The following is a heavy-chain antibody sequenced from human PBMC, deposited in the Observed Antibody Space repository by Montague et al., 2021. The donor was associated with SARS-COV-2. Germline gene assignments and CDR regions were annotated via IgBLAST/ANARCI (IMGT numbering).Heavy chain of an antibody. V-gene: IGHV4-59*01. CDR3: ARYYYDFWSGYCSHYYFDI. CDR1: GGSISSYY. D-gene: IGHD3-3*01. CDR2: IYYSGST. J-gene: IGHJ4*02. Sequence: SETLSLTCTVSGGSISSYYWSWIRQPPGKGLEWIGYIYYSGSTNYNPSLKSRVTISVDTSKNQFSLKLSSVTAADTAVYYCARYYYDFWSGYCSHYYFDIWGQGTLVTVSS.